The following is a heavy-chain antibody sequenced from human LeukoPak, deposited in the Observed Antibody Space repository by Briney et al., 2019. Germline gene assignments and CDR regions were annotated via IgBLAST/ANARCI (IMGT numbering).Heavy chain of an antibody. D-gene: IGHD3-10*02. V-gene: IGHV3-48*03. J-gene: IGHJ6*04. CDR2: ISSSGSTI. CDR3: AELGITMIGGV. CDR1: GFTFSSYE. Sequence: GGSLRLSCAASGFTFSSYEMNWVRQAPGKGLEWVSYISSSGSTIYYADSVKGRFTISRDNAKTSLYLQMNSLRAADTAVYYCAELGITMIGGVWGKGTTVTISS.